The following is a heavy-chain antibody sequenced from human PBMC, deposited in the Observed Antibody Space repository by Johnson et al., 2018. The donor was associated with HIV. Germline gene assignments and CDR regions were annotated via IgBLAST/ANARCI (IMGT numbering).Heavy chain of an antibody. V-gene: IGHV3-66*01. CDR1: GLTVSHNY. D-gene: IGHD1/OR15-1a*01. Sequence: VQLVESGGGLVQPGGSLRLSCAASGLTVSHNYMSWVRQAPGKGLEWVSVIYSGGDTYYADSVKGRFTISRDISKNTVFLQMNSLRAEDTAVYYCARGSSNKRAIRDAFDIWGQGTMVTVSS. J-gene: IGHJ3*02. CDR2: IYSGGDT. CDR3: ARGSSNKRAIRDAFDI.